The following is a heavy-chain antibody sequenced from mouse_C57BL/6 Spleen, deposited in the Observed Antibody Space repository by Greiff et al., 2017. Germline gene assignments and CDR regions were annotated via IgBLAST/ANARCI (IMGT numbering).Heavy chain of an antibody. J-gene: IGHJ4*01. Sequence: VQLQESGAELVRPGASVKLSCKASGYTFTDYYINWVKQRPGQGLEWIARIYPGSGNTYYNEKFKGKATLTAEKSSSTAYMQLSSLTSEDSAVYFCATTALDAMDYWGQGTSVTVSS. V-gene: IGHV1-76*01. D-gene: IGHD1-2*01. CDR1: GYTFTDYY. CDR3: ATTALDAMDY. CDR2: IYPGSGNT.